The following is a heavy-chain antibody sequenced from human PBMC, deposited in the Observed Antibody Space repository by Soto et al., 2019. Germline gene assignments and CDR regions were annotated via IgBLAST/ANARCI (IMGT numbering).Heavy chain of an antibody. D-gene: IGHD2-8*02. V-gene: IGHV3-74*01. CDR1: GFTFSSYW. CDR2: ISSDESRT. J-gene: IGHJ4*02. CDR3: ARGSCNGGGGPTTLFDY. Sequence: GGSLRLSCAASGFTFSSYWMHWVRQAPGKGPIWVSRISSDESRTDYADSVRGRFTISRDNAKNTLYLQMYSLSAEDTAVYYCARGSCNGGGGPTTLFDYWGQGALFTVSS.